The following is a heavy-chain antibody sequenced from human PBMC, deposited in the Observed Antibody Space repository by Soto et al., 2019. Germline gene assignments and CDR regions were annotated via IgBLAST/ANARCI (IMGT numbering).Heavy chain of an antibody. CDR3: VRDVGFDFDY. J-gene: IGHJ4*02. D-gene: IGHD1-26*01. Sequence: SQTLSLTSAISGDSVSSNTAAWNWIRQSPSRGLEWLGRTYYRSKWYNDYAVSVKSRITINPDTSKNQFSLHLNSVTPEDTALYYCVRDVGFDFDYWGLGTLVTVSS. CDR2: TYYRSKWYN. CDR1: GDSVSSNTAA. V-gene: IGHV6-1*01.